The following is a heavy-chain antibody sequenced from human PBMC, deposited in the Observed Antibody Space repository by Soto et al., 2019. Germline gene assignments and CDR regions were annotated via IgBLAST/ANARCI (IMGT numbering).Heavy chain of an antibody. D-gene: IGHD3-22*01. Sequence: GGSLRLSCAASGFTFSSYWMSWVRQAPGKGLEWVANIKQDGSEKYYVDSVKGRFTISRDNAKNSLYLQMNSLRAEDTAVYYCARAVGYYYDSSGYYYFDYWGQGTLVTVSS. V-gene: IGHV3-7*05. CDR3: ARAVGYYYDSSGYYYFDY. J-gene: IGHJ4*02. CDR2: IKQDGSEK. CDR1: GFTFSSYW.